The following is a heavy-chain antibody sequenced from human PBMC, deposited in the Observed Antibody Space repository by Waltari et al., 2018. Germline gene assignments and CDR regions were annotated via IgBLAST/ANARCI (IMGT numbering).Heavy chain of an antibody. J-gene: IGHJ5*02. CDR3: ARERGGDYDSSGYYYH. Sequence: QVQLVQSGAEVKKPGSSVKVSCKASGGTFSSYAISWVRQDPGQGLEWMGGIIPIFGTSNYAQKFQGRVTITADESTSTAYMELSSLRSEDTAVYYCARERGGDYDSSGYYYHWGQGTLVTVSS. CDR1: GGTFSSYA. D-gene: IGHD3-22*01. CDR2: IIPIFGTS. V-gene: IGHV1-69*01.